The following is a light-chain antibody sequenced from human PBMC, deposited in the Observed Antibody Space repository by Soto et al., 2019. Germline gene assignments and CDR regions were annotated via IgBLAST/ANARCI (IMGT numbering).Light chain of an antibody. CDR1: QSVTNN. CDR3: QQHNNWPST. J-gene: IGKJ1*01. CDR2: GAS. Sequence: EIVMTQSPATLSVSPGERATLSCRASQSVTNNLAWYQQKPGQAPRHLIYGASSRATGIPARFSGSGSGTEFTLTISSLQSEDFAVYYCQQHNNWPSTFGQGTKVDFK. V-gene: IGKV3-15*01.